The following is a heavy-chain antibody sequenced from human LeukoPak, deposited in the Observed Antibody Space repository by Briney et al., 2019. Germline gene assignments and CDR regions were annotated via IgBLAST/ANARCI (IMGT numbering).Heavy chain of an antibody. Sequence: ASVKVSCKASGYTFIDHYMHWVRQAPGQGLEWMGIINPSGGSTSYAQKFQGRVTMTRDTSTSTVYMELSSLRSEDTAVYYCARRDRRGFNWFDPWGQGTLVTVSS. CDR2: INPSGGST. CDR3: ARRDRRGFNWFDP. D-gene: IGHD5-12*01. V-gene: IGHV1-46*01. J-gene: IGHJ5*02. CDR1: GYTFIDHY.